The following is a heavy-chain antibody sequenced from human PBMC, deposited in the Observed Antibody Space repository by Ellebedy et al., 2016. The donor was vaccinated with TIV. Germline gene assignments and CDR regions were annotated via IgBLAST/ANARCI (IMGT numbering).Heavy chain of an antibody. J-gene: IGHJ4*02. CDR3: AKRGFFDL. CDR2: TSSSSSIK. V-gene: IGHV3-48*02. CDR1: GFTFSSYS. Sequence: GESLKISCAASGFTFSSYSMNWVRQAPGKGLEWVSYTSSSSSIKYYADSVKGQFTISRDNAKNSLYLQMNSLRDEDTAVYYCAKRGFFDLWGQGTLVTVSS.